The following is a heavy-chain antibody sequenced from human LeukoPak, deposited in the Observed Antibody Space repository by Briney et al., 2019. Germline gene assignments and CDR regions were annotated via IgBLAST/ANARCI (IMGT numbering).Heavy chain of an antibody. J-gene: IGHJ5*02. CDR1: GYTFTSYD. D-gene: IGHD6-13*01. V-gene: IGHV1-8*01. Sequence: GASVKVSCKASGYTFTSYDINWLRQATGQGLEWMGWMNPNSGNTGYAQKFQGRVTMTRNTSISTAYMELSSLRSEDTAVYYCSRVDSSSLDWFHPWGQGTLVTVSS. CDR3: SRVDSSSLDWFHP. CDR2: MNPNSGNT.